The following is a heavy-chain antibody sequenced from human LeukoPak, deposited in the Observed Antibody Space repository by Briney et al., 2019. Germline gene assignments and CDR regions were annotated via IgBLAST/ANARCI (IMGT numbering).Heavy chain of an antibody. J-gene: IGHJ6*03. V-gene: IGHV4-34*01. CDR3: ARRYSSSRRFYYYYYYMDV. Sequence: PSETLSLTCAVYGGSFSGYYWSGIRQPPGKGLEWIGEINHSGSTNYNPSLKSRVTIAVDTSKNQFSLKLSSVTAADTAVYYCARRYSSSRRFYYYYYYMDVWGKGTTVTVSS. CDR1: GGSFSGYY. D-gene: IGHD6-6*01. CDR2: INHSGST.